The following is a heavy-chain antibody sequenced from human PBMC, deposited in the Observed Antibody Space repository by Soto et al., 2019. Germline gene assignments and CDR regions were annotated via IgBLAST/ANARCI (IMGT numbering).Heavy chain of an antibody. CDR3: ARVLAFRDGYISHFDF. Sequence: QVQLVQSGAEVQKPGSSVKVSCKASGGTFSNYPFSWVRQAPGQGLEWMGGIIPIFGTANYAQKFQGRVTITADASTTTVYMELSSLTSEDTAVYYCARVLAFRDGYISHFDFWGQGTLVTVSS. CDR1: GGTFSNYP. CDR2: IIPIFGTA. J-gene: IGHJ4*02. D-gene: IGHD3-3*02. V-gene: IGHV1-69*01.